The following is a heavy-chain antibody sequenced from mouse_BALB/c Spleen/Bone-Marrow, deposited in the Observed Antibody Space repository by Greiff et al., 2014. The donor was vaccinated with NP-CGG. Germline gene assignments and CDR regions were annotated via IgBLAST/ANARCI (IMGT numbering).Heavy chain of an antibody. CDR3: ARSEGYDYDWFAY. J-gene: IGHJ3*01. CDR2: IYPYNGGT. CDR1: GYTFTDYN. V-gene: IGHV1S29*02. Sequence: EVQLQQSGPELVKPGASVKISCKASGYTFTDYNMHWVKQSHGKSLEWIGYIYPYNGGTGYNQKFKSKATLTVDNPSSTAYMELRSLTSEDSAVYYCARSEGYDYDWFAYWGQGTLVTVSA. D-gene: IGHD2-4*01.